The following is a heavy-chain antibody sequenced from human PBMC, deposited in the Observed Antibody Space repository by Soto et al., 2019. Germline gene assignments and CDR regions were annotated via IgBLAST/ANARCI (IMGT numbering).Heavy chain of an antibody. J-gene: IGHJ4*02. CDR1: GGSISGYY. Sequence: SETLSLTCSVSGGSISGYYWSWIRQPPGKGLEWIGYISYSGSTNYNPSLQSRVTISVDTSNKQFSLKLTSVTAADTALYYCARRRGSYFDHWGQGTLVTVSS. CDR3: ARRRGSYFDH. CDR2: ISYSGST. D-gene: IGHD1-26*01. V-gene: IGHV4-59*01.